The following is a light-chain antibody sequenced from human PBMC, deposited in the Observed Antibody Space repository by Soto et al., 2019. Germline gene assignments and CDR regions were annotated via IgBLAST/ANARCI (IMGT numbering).Light chain of an antibody. J-gene: IGKJ4*01. CDR3: IQSRSFPLT. Sequence: DIQMTQSPSSLSASVGDRVTITCRASQDLDRWLAWYQQKPGEAPKVLIFAASSLQSGLPSRFSGGGSGTDFSLTIGSLQPEDFATYYCIQSRSFPLTVGGGTKVDIK. V-gene: IGKV1-12*01. CDR1: QDLDRW. CDR2: AAS.